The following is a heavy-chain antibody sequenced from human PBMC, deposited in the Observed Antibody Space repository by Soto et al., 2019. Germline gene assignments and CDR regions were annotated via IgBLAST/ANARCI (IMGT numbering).Heavy chain of an antibody. J-gene: IGHJ6*02. Sequence: QVQLQQSGPGLVKPSQTLSLTCAISGDSVSSNSAAWNWIRQSPSRGLEWLGRTYYRSKWYNDYAVSVKSRITINPDTSKNQFSLQLNSVTPEDTAVYYCAVSIAAAGANYYYYGMDVWGQGTTVTVSS. V-gene: IGHV6-1*01. CDR1: GDSVSSNSAA. CDR2: TYYRSKWYN. D-gene: IGHD6-13*01. CDR3: AVSIAAAGANYYYYGMDV.